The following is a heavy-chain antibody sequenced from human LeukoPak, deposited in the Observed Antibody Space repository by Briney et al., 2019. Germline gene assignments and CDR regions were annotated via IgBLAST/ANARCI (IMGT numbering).Heavy chain of an antibody. CDR3: ARGLGVGATTDY. J-gene: IGHJ4*02. CDR1: GGSISSYY. D-gene: IGHD1-26*01. CDR2: IYYSGST. V-gene: IGHV4-59*01. Sequence: SETLSLTCTVSGGSISSYYWSWIRQPPGKGLEWIGYIYYSGSTNYNPSLKSRVTISVDTSKNQFSLKLSSVTAADTAVYYCARGLGVGATTDYWGQGTPVTVSS.